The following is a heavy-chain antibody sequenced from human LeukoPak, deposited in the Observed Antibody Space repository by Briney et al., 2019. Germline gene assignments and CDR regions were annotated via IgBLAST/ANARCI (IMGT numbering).Heavy chain of an antibody. J-gene: IGHJ4*02. CDR2: IKEDGSEK. D-gene: IGHD6-13*01. CDR1: GFTFSNYW. CDR3: ARGGSNTWYH. Sequence: GGSLRLSCAASGFTFSNYWMSWVRQAPGKGLEWVANIKEDGSEKYYVDSVKGRFTISRDNAKNSLYLEMNTLGADDTAVYHCARGGSNTWYHWGQGILVTVSS. V-gene: IGHV3-7*01.